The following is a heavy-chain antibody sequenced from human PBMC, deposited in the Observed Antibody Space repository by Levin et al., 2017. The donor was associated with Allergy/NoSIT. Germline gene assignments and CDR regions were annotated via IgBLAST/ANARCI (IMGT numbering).Heavy chain of an antibody. Sequence: GGSLRLSCAASGFTFSSYAMNWVRQAPGKGLEWVSGISGSGGSTYYADSVKGRFTISRDNSKNTLYLQMNSLRAEDTAVYYCAKGTAVTTLFDYWGQGTLVTVSS. CDR3: AKGTAVTTLFDY. CDR1: GFTFSSYA. CDR2: ISGSGGST. J-gene: IGHJ4*02. V-gene: IGHV3-23*01. D-gene: IGHD4-17*01.